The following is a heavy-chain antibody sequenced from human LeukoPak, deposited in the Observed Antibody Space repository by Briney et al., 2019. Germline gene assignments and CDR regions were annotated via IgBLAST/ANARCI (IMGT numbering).Heavy chain of an antibody. V-gene: IGHV3-21*01. J-gene: IGHJ4*02. Sequence: GGSLRLSCAASGFTFSSYSMNSVRQAPGKGLEWVSSISSSSSYIYYADSVKGRFTISRDNAKNSLYLQMNSLRAEDTAVYYCARGDDILTGAVDYWGQGTLVTVSS. CDR2: ISSSSSYI. CDR1: GFTFSSYS. D-gene: IGHD3-9*01. CDR3: ARGDDILTGAVDY.